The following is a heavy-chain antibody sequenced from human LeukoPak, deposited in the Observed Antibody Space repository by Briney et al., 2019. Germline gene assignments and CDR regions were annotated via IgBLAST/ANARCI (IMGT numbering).Heavy chain of an antibody. CDR3: ARVGGSIWFGEFRFDP. V-gene: IGHV3-30*04. D-gene: IGHD3-10*01. CDR2: ISYDGNNK. Sequence: GGSLRLSCAASGFTFSTYAMHWVRQAPGKGLEWVAVISYDGNNKYYADSVKGRFSISRDNSKNTLYVQMDSLRDEDTAVYYCARVGGSIWFGEFRFDPWGQGTLVTVSS. J-gene: IGHJ5*02. CDR1: GFTFSTYA.